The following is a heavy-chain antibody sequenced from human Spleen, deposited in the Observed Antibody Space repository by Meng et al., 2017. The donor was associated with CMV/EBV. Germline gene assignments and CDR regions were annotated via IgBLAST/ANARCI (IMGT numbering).Heavy chain of an antibody. Sequence: SGRDISSDNGGNWVGQHPGKGLEWIGKIYRSGSTNYNPSLKSRVTMSVDKSKNQFSLKLSSVTAADTAVYYCAGSRQYYFDYWGRGTLVTVSS. CDR1: GRDISSDNG. J-gene: IGHJ4*02. V-gene: IGHV4-4*02. D-gene: IGHD2/OR15-2a*01. CDR3: AGSRQYYFDY. CDR2: IYRSGST.